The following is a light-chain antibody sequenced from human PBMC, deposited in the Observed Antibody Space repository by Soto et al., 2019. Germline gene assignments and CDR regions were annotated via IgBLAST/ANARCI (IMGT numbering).Light chain of an antibody. CDR1: SSNIGSNS. V-gene: IGLV1-44*01. Sequence: QSVLTQPPSASGTPGQRVTISCSGSSSNIGSNSVNWYQQLPGTAPKLLVYSTSQRPSGVPDRFSGSKSGTSASLAISALQSEDEADYFCAAWDDSLNGLYVFGTGTKLTVL. J-gene: IGLJ1*01. CDR2: STS. CDR3: AAWDDSLNGLYV.